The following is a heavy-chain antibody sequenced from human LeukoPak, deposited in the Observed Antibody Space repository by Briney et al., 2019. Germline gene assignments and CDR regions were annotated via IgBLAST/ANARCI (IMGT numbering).Heavy chain of an antibody. CDR3: ARNESFPPC. D-gene: IGHD1-1*01. V-gene: IGHV3-23*01. J-gene: IGHJ4*02. CDR2: ISDSGRAT. CDR1: GFTFNNYA. Sequence: PGGSLRLTCAGSGFTFNNYAIRWVGQAPGKGLEWVSGISDSGRATYYTDSVRGRCTISRDNSKNTVYLQMSNLRAEDTAVYFCARNESFPPCWGPGSLVTVSS.